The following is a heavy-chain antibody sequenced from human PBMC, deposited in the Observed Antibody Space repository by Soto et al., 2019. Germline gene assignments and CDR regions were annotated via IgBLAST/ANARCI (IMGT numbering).Heavy chain of an antibody. D-gene: IGHD1-20*01. CDR2: LNSDGSSG. CDR1: GFTFNDYW. CDR3: ARGLKYKYGMDV. V-gene: IGHV3-74*01. Sequence: EVQLVKSGGGLVQPGGSLRLSCVASGFTFNDYWMHWVRQAPGKGLVWVSRLNSDGSSGYYGDSMKGRFTISRDNAKNTLYLQINSLRDEDTAVYYCARGLKYKYGMDVWGQGTTVTVSS. J-gene: IGHJ6*02.